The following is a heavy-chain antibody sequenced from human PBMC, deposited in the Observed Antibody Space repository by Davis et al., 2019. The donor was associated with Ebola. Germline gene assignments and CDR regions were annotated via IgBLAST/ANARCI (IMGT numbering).Heavy chain of an antibody. J-gene: IGHJ5*02. D-gene: IGHD2-15*01. CDR2: IYYTGST. CDR3: ARGLGYCSGGTCYSFDP. V-gene: IGHV4-61*08. Sequence: MPGGSLRLSCAVSGGSVSTAGYSWSWIRQPPGKGLEWNGYIYYTGSTNCNPSLKSRLTISIDTSKSQFSLKLSSVTAADTAVYYCARGLGYCSGGTCYSFDPLGQGTLVTVSS. CDR1: GGSVSTAGYS.